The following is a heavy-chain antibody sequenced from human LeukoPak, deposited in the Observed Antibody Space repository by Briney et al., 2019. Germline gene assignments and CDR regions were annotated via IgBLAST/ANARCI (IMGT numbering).Heavy chain of an antibody. Sequence: GRTLRLSCAVAGFTFSDYSMNWVRQAPGKGLEWVSYISSASRTIKYADFVRGRFTVSRDNAKKSLHLQMNRLTTEDTAVYFCVRDVGRFYYDSTGEDYWGQGTLVTVSS. J-gene: IGHJ4*02. CDR2: ISSASRTI. V-gene: IGHV3-48*04. CDR1: GFTFSDYS. CDR3: VRDVGRFYYDSTGEDY. D-gene: IGHD3-22*01.